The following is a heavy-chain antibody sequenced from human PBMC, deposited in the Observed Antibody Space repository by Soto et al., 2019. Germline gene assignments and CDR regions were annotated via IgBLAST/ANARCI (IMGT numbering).Heavy chain of an antibody. V-gene: IGHV1-3*01. CDR3: AREEITISWYGMVV. CDR2: INAGNSNT. Sequence: GAPVKVSCKASGYSVTSYALHWVRPAPGQRLEGMGWINAGNSNTKYSQKVQCRVTITRDPSASTAYMALSSLRSEDTAGDHCAREEITISWYGMVVRRPGPTVTVCS. D-gene: IGHD3-9*01. CDR1: GYSVTSYA. J-gene: IGHJ6*02.